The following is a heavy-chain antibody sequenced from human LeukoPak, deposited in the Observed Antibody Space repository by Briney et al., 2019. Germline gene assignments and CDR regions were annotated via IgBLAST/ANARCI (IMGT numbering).Heavy chain of an antibody. CDR2: ISYDGSNK. J-gene: IGHJ4*02. CDR3: ARDRSAYVDTAMGY. V-gene: IGHV3-30-3*01. Sequence: PGGSLRLSCAASGFTFSSYAMHWVRQAPGKGLEWVAVISYDGSNKYYADSVKGRFTISRDNSKNTLYLQMNSLRAEDTTVYYCARDRSAYVDTAMGYWGQGTLVTVPS. D-gene: IGHD5-18*01. CDR1: GFTFSSYA.